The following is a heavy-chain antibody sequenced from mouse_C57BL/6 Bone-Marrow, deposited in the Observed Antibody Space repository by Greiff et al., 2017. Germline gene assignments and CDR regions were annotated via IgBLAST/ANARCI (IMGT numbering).Heavy chain of an antibody. J-gene: IGHJ3*01. D-gene: IGHD2-1*01. Sequence: EVQLQQSGAELVRPGSSVKMSCKTSGYTFTSYGINWVKQRPGPGLEWIGYIYIGNGYTDYNEKFKGKATLTSDTSSSTAYMQLISLTSEDSAIYFCARWGNYGAWFAYWGQGTLVTVSA. CDR2: IYIGNGYT. CDR1: GYTFTSYG. V-gene: IGHV1-58*01. CDR3: ARWGNYGAWFAY.